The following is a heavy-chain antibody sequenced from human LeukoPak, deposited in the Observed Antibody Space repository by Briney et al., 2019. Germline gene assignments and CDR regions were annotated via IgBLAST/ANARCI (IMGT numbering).Heavy chain of an antibody. CDR2: IDYSGST. CDR3: ARDLRVGTEQFAFDI. CDR1: VGSISRYY. Sequence: PSETLSLTCTVSVGSISRYYWSWIRQPPGKGLEWIGDIDYSGSTNYTPSLKTRVTISVDTSKNQFSLKLSSVTAADTAVYYCARDLRVGTEQFAFDIWGQGTMVTVSS. D-gene: IGHD2-21*02. J-gene: IGHJ3*02. V-gene: IGHV4-59*01.